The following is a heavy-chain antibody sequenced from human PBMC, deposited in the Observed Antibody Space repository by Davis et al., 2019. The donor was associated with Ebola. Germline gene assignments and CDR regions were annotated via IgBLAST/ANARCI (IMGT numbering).Heavy chain of an antibody. CDR2: ISSTSGTL. D-gene: IGHD6-19*01. CDR3: ARAPAGRWQWPGTACDY. J-gene: IGHJ4*02. CDR1: GFTFSSYG. Sequence: GESLKISCVASGFTFSSYGISWVRLAPGKGLEWLSYISSTSGTLYYADSVKGRFTISRDHAKNSLFLQLNSLRPEDTALYYCARAPAGRWQWPGTACDYWGQGTLVTVSS. V-gene: IGHV3-48*01.